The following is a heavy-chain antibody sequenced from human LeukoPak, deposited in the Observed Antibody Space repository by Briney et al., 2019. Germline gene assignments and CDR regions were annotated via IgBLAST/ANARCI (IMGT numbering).Heavy chain of an antibody. CDR2: ISGSGGST. Sequence: GGSLRLSCAAPGFTFSSYAMSWVRQAPGKGLEWVSAISGSGGSTYYADSVKGRFTISRDNSKNTLYLQMNSLRAEDTAVYYCAKGDIVATILNYWGQGTLVTVSS. CDR3: AKGDIVATILNY. J-gene: IGHJ4*02. V-gene: IGHV3-23*01. D-gene: IGHD5-12*01. CDR1: GFTFSSYA.